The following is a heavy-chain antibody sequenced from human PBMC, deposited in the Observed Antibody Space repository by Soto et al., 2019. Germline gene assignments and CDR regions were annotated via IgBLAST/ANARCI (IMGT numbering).Heavy chain of an antibody. CDR1: GYTFTTYY. CDR3: TRGLGGNYFDSSLL. CDR2: INPIGGST. Sequence: QVQLVQSGAEVRKPGASVKVSCKASGYTFTTYYMHWVRQAPGQGLEWMGIINPIGGSTTYAQNFHGRVTMPRDTSTSTLYMALRSLISEDTAGYYFTRGLGGNYFDSSLLWGQGTLVTVSS. D-gene: IGHD3-22*01. J-gene: IGHJ4*02. V-gene: IGHV1-46*03.